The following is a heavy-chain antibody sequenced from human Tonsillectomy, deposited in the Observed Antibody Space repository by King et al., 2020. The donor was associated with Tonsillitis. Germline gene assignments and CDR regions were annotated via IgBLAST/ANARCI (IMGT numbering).Heavy chain of an antibody. CDR2: IIPILGIA. CDR3: AGEGYCGDNCYSYGMDV. J-gene: IGHJ6*02. D-gene: IGHD2-21*01. CDR1: GGTFSSYA. V-gene: IGHV1-69*04. Sequence: QLVQSGAEVKKPGSSVKVSCKASGGTFSSYAISWVRQAPGQGLEWMGMIIPILGIANYAQKFQGRGTITADKSTSTAYMELSSLRSEDTAVYFCAGEGYCGDNCYSYGMDVWGQGTTVTISS.